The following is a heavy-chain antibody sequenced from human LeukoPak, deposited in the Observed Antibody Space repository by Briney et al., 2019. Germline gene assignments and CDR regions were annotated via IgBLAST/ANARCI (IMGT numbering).Heavy chain of an antibody. D-gene: IGHD1-26*01. J-gene: IGHJ4*02. CDR3: AGVGATRAYFQY. CDR1: GFKFSDFSDYS. CDR2: ISSSGTFI. Sequence: PGGSLRLSCAASGFKFSDFSDYSMNWVRQAPGKALEWVSFISSSGTFIHYADSVKGRFTISRDNAKNTLYLQMNSLRAEDTGVYYCAGVGATRAYFQYWGQGTLVTVSS. V-gene: IGHV3-21*01.